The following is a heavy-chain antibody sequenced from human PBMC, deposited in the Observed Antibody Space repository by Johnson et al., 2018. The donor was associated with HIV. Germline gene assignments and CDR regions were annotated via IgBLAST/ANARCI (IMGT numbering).Heavy chain of an antibody. J-gene: IGHJ3*02. CDR2: IKQDGSEK. D-gene: IGHD6-13*01. CDR1: GFTFSSYA. V-gene: IGHV3-7*04. Sequence: VQLVESGGGVVQPGRSLRLSCAASGFTFSSYAMHWVRQAPGKGLEWVANIKQDGSEKYYVDSVKGRFTISRDNAKNSLYLQLNSLRAEDTAVYYCARGVKQQLSVVDAFDIWGQGTMVTVSS. CDR3: ARGVKQQLSVVDAFDI.